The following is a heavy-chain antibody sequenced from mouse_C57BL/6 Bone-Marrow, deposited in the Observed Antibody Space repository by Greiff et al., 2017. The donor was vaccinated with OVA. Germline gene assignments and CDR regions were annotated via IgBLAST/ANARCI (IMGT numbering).Heavy chain of an antibody. CDR2: IDPSDSYT. J-gene: IGHJ2*01. D-gene: IGHD2-3*01. CDR3: ARSYDRYYFDY. CDR1: GYTFTSYW. Sequence: QVQLQQPGAELVKPGASVKLSCKASGYTFTSYWMQWVKQRPGQGLEWIGEIDPSDSYTNYNQKFKGKATLTVDTSSSTAYMQLSSLTSEDSAVYYCARSYDRYYFDYWGQGTTLTVSS. V-gene: IGHV1-50*01.